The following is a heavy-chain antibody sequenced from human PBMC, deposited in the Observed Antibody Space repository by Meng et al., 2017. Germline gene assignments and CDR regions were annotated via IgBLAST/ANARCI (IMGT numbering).Heavy chain of an antibody. J-gene: IGHJ4*02. D-gene: IGHD3-10*01. CDR3: ARVPGGIGAADY. V-gene: IGHV4-34*01. CDR1: GGTFSCYY. Sequence: HVQSPPRGAGLLKPSDTLSLTCAVYGGTFSCYYCSLIRHPPGKGLEWIVEINHSGSTNYNPSLKSRVTISVDTSKNQFSLKLSSVTAADTAVYFCARVPGGIGAADYWGQGTLVTVSS. CDR2: INHSGST.